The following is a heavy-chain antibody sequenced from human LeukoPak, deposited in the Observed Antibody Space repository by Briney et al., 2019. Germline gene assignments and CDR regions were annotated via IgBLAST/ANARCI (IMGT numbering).Heavy chain of an antibody. D-gene: IGHD5-18*01. CDR3: ARQGRLDSYGLDY. J-gene: IGHJ4*02. V-gene: IGHV5-51*01. Sequence: GESLKISCKGSGYSFTSYWIAWVRQMPGKGLEWMGIIYPGDSETRYSPSFQGQVTISADKSISTAYLQWSSLKSSDTAMYYCARQGRLDSYGLDYWGQGTLVTISS. CDR1: GYSFTSYW. CDR2: IYPGDSET.